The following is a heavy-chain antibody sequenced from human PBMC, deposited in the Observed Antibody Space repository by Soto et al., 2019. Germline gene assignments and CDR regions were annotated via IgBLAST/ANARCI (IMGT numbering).Heavy chain of an antibody. D-gene: IGHD6-13*01. CDR3: VRGGLQHALDV. CDR2: VNNDGTDT. CDR1: GFTSSNYW. V-gene: IGHV3-74*03. Sequence: PGGSLRLSCAASGFTSSNYWMYWVRQAPGKGLVWVSRVNNDGTDTTHADSVKGRFTISRDNAENTLYLQMNSLRAEDTAVHYCVRGGLQHALDVWGQGSTVTVSS. J-gene: IGHJ6*02.